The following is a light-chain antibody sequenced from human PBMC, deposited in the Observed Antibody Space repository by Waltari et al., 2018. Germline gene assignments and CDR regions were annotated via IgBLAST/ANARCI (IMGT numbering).Light chain of an antibody. CDR1: QSIGTY. J-gene: IGKJ1*01. Sequence: ITCRASQSIGTYLNWYQHKPGRAPELLIYAASTLQGGVPSRFSGSGSETHFTLAISSLQREDFATYYCQQSYTTPRTFGQGTKVEIK. V-gene: IGKV1-39*01. CDR3: QQSYTTPRT. CDR2: AAS.